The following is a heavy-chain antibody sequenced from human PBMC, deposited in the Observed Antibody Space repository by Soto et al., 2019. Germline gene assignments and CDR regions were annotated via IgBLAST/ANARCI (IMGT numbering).Heavy chain of an antibody. V-gene: IGHV4-30-2*06. CDR3: ARGGGYVSFDY. CDR1: GASISYGGFS. Sequence: QLQLQESGSGVVKTSETLSLTCTVSGASISYGGFSWSWIRQSPGKGLEWIGYISHLENTYLHQSFKSRLTMSIDRTRNQFSLKLSAVNAADMGVYYCARGGGYVSFDYWGQGVLVNVSA. D-gene: IGHD5-12*01. CDR2: ISHLENT. J-gene: IGHJ4*02.